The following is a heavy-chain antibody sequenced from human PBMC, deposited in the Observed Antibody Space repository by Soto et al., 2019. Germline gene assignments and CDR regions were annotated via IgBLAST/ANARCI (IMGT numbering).Heavy chain of an antibody. D-gene: IGHD5-18*01. CDR2: IWYDGSNK. CDR1: GFTFSSYG. CDR3: ARMIPRGYSYGSPPGCADY. J-gene: IGHJ4*02. V-gene: IGHV3-33*01. Sequence: GGSLRLSCAASGFTFSSYGMHWVRQAPGKGLEWVAVIWYDGSNKYYADSVKGRFTISRDNSKNTLYLQMNSLRAEDTAVYYCARMIPRGYSYGSPPGCADYWGQGTLVTVSS.